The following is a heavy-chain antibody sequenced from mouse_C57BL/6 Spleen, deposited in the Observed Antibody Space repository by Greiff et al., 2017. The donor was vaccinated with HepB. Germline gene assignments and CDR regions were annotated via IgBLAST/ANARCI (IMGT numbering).Heavy chain of an antibody. CDR1: GYTFTSYT. V-gene: IGHV1-4*01. CDR2: INPSSGYT. J-gene: IGHJ4*01. D-gene: IGHD2-3*01. CDR3: ARGWLLRPYAMDY. Sequence: VQLQQSGAELARPGASVKMSCKASGYTFTSYTMHWVKQRPGQGLEWIGYINPSSGYTKYNQKFKDKATLTADKSSSTAYMQLSSLTSEDSAVYYCARGWLLRPYAMDYWGQGTSVTVSS.